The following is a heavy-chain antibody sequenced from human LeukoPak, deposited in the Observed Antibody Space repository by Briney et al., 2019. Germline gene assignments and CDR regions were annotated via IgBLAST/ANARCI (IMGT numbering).Heavy chain of an antibody. V-gene: IGHV4-59*01. Sequence: SETLSLTCTVSGGSISGYYWSWIRQPPGKGLEWIGYIYYSGSTNYNPSLKSRVTISVDTSKNQFSLRLSSVTAADAAVYYCARVTGYMIEDYFDYWGQGTLVTVSS. CDR3: ARVTGYMIEDYFDY. CDR2: IYYSGST. J-gene: IGHJ4*02. CDR1: GGSISGYY. D-gene: IGHD3-22*01.